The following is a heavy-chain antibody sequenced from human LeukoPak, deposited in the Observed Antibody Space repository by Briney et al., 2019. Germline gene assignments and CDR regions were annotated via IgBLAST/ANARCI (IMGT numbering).Heavy chain of an antibody. D-gene: IGHD2-21*01. J-gene: IGHJ3*02. CDR1: GFTFRKYW. V-gene: IGHV3-74*01. CDR2: INPDDGST. CDR3: LTIVETDLDAFDI. Sequence: GGSLRLPCAASGFTFRKYWLHWVCQAPGKGLVWVSRINPDDGSTSYADSVKGRFTISRDNAKSTLYLQMNSLRAEDTAVYYCLTIVETDLDAFDIWGQGTKVTVSS.